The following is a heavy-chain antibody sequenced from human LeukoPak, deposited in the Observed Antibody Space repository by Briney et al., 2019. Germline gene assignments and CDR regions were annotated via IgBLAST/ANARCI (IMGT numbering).Heavy chain of an antibody. CDR2: IYYSGST. J-gene: IGHJ5*02. D-gene: IGHD1-1*01. Sequence: SETLSLTCTVSGGSISSYYWSWIRQPPGKGLEWIGNIYYSGSTNYNPSLKSRVTISVDTSKNQFSLKLNSVTAADTAVYYCARGPRGGTSRDNWFDPWGQGTLVTVSS. V-gene: IGHV4-59*01. CDR3: ARGPRGGTSRDNWFDP. CDR1: GGSISSYY.